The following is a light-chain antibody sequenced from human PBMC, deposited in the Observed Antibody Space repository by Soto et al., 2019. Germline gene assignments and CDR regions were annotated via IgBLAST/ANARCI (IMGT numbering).Light chain of an antibody. CDR2: DTS. J-gene: IGKJ4*01. CDR3: QQRTNWALT. V-gene: IGKV3-11*01. Sequence: IVLTQSPVTLSLSPGERATLSCRASQSVSNYLAWYQHKPGQAPRLLIYDTSNRATGIPARFSGSGSGTDFTLTISSLEAEDSAVYYCQQRTNWALTFGGGTKVDSK. CDR1: QSVSNY.